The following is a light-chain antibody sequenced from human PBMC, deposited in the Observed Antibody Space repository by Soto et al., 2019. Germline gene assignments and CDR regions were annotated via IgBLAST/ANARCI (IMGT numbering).Light chain of an antibody. CDR1: SSYVGGYNY. J-gene: IGLJ1*01. Sequence: QSALTQPASVSGSPGQSITISCTGTSSYVGGYNYVSWYQQHPGKAPKLMIYEVSNRPSGVSNRFSGSKSGNTASLTISGLQAEDEAEYYCSSYTSSSTLGVFGTGTKLTVL. CDR3: SSYTSSSTLGV. V-gene: IGLV2-14*01. CDR2: EVS.